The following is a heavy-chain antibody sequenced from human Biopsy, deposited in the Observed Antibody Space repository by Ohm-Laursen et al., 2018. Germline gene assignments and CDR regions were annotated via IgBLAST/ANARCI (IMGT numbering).Heavy chain of an antibody. D-gene: IGHD3-10*01. CDR1: GDTFSRSA. V-gene: IGHV1-69*04. CDR3: ARGGSGSGYYGMDV. Sequence: GSSVKVSYKASGDTFSRSAFFWVRQAPGQGLVYLGRIIPIVGITNHAQTFQGRITLTADKSTFMVYMELSRLRSDDTAIYYCARGGSGSGYYGMDVWGQGATVSVSS. J-gene: IGHJ6*02. CDR2: IIPIVGIT.